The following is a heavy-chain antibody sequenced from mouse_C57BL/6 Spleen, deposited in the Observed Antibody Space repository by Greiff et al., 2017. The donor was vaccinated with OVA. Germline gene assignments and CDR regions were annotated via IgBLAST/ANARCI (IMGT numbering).Heavy chain of an antibody. CDR2: ISSGGDYI. Sequence: EVKVVESGEGLVKPGGSLKLSCAASGFTFSSYAMSWVRQTPEKRLEWVAYISSGGDYIYYADTVKGRFTISKDNARNTLYLQMSSLKSEDTAMYYCTRVYDVGYFDVWGTGTTVTVSS. D-gene: IGHD2-12*01. V-gene: IGHV5-9-1*02. CDR1: GFTFSSYA. J-gene: IGHJ1*03. CDR3: TRVYDVGYFDV.